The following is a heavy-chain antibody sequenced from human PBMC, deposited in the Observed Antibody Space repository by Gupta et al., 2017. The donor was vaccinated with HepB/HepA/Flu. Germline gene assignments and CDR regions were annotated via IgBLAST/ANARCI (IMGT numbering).Heavy chain of an antibody. CDR1: GFTFSDHY. CDR3: TRRPLSKAYDY. J-gene: IGHJ4*01. D-gene: IGHD4-11*01. CDR2: TRNKANSYTT. Sequence: EVQLVESGGGLVQPGGSLRLSCAASGFTFSDHYMDWVRLAPGKGLEWVGFTRNKANSYTTEFAASVKGRFTMSRDDSKDSLYLQMNSLKTEDTAVYYCTRRPLSKAYDYWGQGTLVTVSS. V-gene: IGHV3-72*01.